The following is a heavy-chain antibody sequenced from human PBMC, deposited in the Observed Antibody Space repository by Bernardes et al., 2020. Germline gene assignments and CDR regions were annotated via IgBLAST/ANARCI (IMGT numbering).Heavy chain of an antibody. Sequence: ASVKVSCKASGYTFSDYYIHWLRQAPGQGLEWMRWISPKSGATNYAQKFQGRVTMTRDTSVTTDYMELSRLRSDDTAVYYCARTFYYDRGGDSVFDQWGQGTLVTVSS. J-gene: IGHJ4*02. CDR1: GYTFSDYY. D-gene: IGHD2-21*01. V-gene: IGHV1-2*02. CDR3: ARTFYYDRGGDSVFDQ. CDR2: ISPKSGAT.